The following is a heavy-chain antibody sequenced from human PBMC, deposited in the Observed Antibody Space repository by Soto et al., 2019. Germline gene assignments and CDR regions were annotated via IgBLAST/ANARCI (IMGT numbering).Heavy chain of an antibody. D-gene: IGHD2-15*01. CDR1: AFTFSAYA. V-gene: IGHV3-23*01. J-gene: IGHJ4*02. Sequence: EVQLLESGGDLVQPGGSLRLSCAASAFTFSAYAMSWVRQAPGKGLEWVSTISGNGDATDYADSVKGRFTISSDNSKNTLYLQMTSLRADDTAVYYCAKGSCSGACCYPYDSWGQGTLVTVSS. CDR2: ISGNGDAT. CDR3: AKGSCSGACCYPYDS.